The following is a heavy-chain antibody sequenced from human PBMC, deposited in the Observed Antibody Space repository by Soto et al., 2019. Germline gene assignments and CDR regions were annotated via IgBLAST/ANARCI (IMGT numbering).Heavy chain of an antibody. CDR2: VYHTGDT. V-gene: IGHV4-4*02. J-gene: IGHJ5*02. D-gene: IGHD2-21*02. CDR1: GGTVASSHW. CDR3: AREIVTAGGNNYFDP. Sequence: SETLSLTCGVSGGTVASSHWWSWVRQSPGGGLEWIGNVYHTGDTNFNPSLQSRVTISVDKSNNQFSLRLNSLTAADTAVYFCAREIVTAGGNNYFDPWGPGTLVTV.